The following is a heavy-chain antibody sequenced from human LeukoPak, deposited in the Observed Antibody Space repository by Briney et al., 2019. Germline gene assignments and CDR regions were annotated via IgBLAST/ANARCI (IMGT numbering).Heavy chain of an antibody. CDR3: AKDRNYYDSSGYYSLMDY. J-gene: IGHJ4*02. V-gene: IGHV3-30*02. D-gene: IGHD3-22*01. Sequence: GGSVRLSCAASGFTFSSYGMHWVRQAPGKGLEWVAFIRYDGSNKYYADSVKGRFTISRDNSKNTLYLQMNSLRAEDTAVYYCAKDRNYYDSSGYYSLMDYWGQGTLVTVSS. CDR1: GFTFSSYG. CDR2: IRYDGSNK.